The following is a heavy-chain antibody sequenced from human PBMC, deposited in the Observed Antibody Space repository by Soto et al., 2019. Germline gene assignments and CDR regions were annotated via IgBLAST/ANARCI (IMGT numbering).Heavy chain of an antibody. J-gene: IGHJ3*02. D-gene: IGHD3-10*01. CDR3: ARNKYYYGSGSYWAAFDI. CDR2: INAGNGNT. V-gene: IGHV1-3*01. Sequence: QVQLVQSGAEVKKPGASVKVSCKASGYTFTSYAMHWVRQAPGQRLEWMGWINAGNGNTKFSQKFQGRVTITRDTSASTAYMELSSLRSEDTAVYYCARNKYYYGSGSYWAAFDIWGQGTMVTVSS. CDR1: GYTFTSYA.